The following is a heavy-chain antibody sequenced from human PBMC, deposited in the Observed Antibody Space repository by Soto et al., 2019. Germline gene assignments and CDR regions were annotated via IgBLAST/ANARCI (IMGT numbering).Heavy chain of an antibody. CDR2: ITGSGGST. D-gene: IGHD5-18*01. CDR3: AKEGDLIGYNYGSCFDY. J-gene: IGHJ4*02. V-gene: IGHV3-23*01. CDR1: GFTFSSYS. Sequence: QPGGSLRLSCAASGFTFSSYSMSWVRQAPGKGLEWVSAITGSGGSTYYADSVKGRFTISRDNSKNTLYLQMNSLRAEDTAVYYCAKEGDLIGYNYGSCFDYWGQGTLVTVYS.